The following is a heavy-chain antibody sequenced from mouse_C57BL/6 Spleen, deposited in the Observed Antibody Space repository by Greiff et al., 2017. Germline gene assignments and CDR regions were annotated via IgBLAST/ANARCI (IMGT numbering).Heavy chain of an antibody. D-gene: IGHD4-1*02. CDR2: IWRGGST. CDR1: GFSLTSYG. V-gene: IGHV2-5*01. Sequence: QLKESGPGLVQPSQSLSITCTVSGFSLTSYGVHWVRQSPGKGLEWLGVIWRGGSTDYNAAFMSRLSITKDNSKSQVFFKMNSLQADDTAIYYCAKKGQLGPYAMDYWGQGTSVTVSS. CDR3: AKKGQLGPYAMDY. J-gene: IGHJ4*01.